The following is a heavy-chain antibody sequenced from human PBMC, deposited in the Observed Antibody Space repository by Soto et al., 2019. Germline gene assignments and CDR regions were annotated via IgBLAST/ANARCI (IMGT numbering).Heavy chain of an antibody. Sequence: SETLSLTCAVYGGSFSGYYWSWIRQPPGKGLEWIGEINHSGSTNYNPSLKSRVTISVDTSKNQFSLKLSSVTAADTAVYYCARGIFLLLGSSPFDPWGRGTLVTVSS. D-gene: IGHD6-13*01. CDR1: GGSFSGYY. CDR2: INHSGST. V-gene: IGHV4-34*01. J-gene: IGHJ5*02. CDR3: ARGIFLLLGSSPFDP.